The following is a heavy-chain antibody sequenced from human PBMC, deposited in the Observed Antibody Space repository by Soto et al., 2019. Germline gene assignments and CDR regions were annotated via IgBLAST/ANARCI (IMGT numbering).Heavy chain of an antibody. CDR3: ASNYRAEDY. CDR2: ISGSTI. V-gene: IGHV3-23*01. J-gene: IGHJ4*02. D-gene: IGHD4-4*01. Sequence: EVQLLESGGGLVQPGGSLRLSCAASGFTFSTYAMSWVRQAPGKGLEWVSAISGSTIYYADSVKGRFTISRDNAKNSLYLQMNSLRAEDTAVYYCASNYRAEDYWGQGTLVTVSS. CDR1: GFTFSTYA.